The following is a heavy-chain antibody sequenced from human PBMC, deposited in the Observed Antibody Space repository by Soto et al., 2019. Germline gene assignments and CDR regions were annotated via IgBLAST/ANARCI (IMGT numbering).Heavy chain of an antibody. Sequence: ASVEVSCKDSGYTFTSYGISWVRQAPGQGLEWMGWISAYNGNTNYAQKLQGRVTMTTDTSTSTAYMELRSLRSDDTAVYYCARHQLVEASFDYWGQGTLVTVSS. D-gene: IGHD6-6*01. CDR2: ISAYNGNT. CDR3: ARHQLVEASFDY. CDR1: GYTFTSYG. J-gene: IGHJ4*02. V-gene: IGHV1-18*01.